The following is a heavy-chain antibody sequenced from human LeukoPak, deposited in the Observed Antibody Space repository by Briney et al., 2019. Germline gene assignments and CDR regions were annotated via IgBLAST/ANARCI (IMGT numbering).Heavy chain of an antibody. Sequence: ASVKVSCKASGYTFTGYYMHWVRQAPGQGLEWMGWINPNSGGTNYAQKFQGRVTMTRDTSISTAYMELSRLRSGDTAVYYCARDLRGYSYGFINYWGQGTLVTVSS. CDR3: ARDLRGYSYGFINY. J-gene: IGHJ4*02. CDR2: INPNSGGT. CDR1: GYTFTGYY. D-gene: IGHD5-18*01. V-gene: IGHV1-2*02.